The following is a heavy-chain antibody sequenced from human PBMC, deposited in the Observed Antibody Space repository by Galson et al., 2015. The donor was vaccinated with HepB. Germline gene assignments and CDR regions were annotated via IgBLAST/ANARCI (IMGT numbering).Heavy chain of an antibody. D-gene: IGHD2-15*01. CDR1: GYTFTSYG. CDR3: ARRLGYCSGGSCYPYYYYGMDV. J-gene: IGHJ6*02. Sequence: SVKVSCKASGYTFTSYGISWVRQAPGQGLEWMGWISAYNGNTNYAQKLQGRVTMTTDTSTSTAYMELRSLRSDDTAVYYCARRLGYCSGGSCYPYYYYGMDVWGQGTTVTVSS. CDR2: ISAYNGNT. V-gene: IGHV1-18*04.